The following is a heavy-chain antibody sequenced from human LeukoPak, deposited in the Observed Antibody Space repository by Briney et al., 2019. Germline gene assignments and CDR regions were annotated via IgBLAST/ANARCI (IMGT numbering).Heavy chain of an antibody. CDR1: GYTFTGYY. CDR2: IHHNSGGT. Sequence: GSVTVSCKASGYTFTGYYLHWVRQAPGQGLEWMGWIHHNSGGTNFAQKFQGRVTLTRDTSTSTAFMELRRLRSDDTAVHYCAREAHCSGTSCLDYWGQGALVTVSS. V-gene: IGHV1-2*02. D-gene: IGHD2-15*01. J-gene: IGHJ4*02. CDR3: AREAHCSGTSCLDY.